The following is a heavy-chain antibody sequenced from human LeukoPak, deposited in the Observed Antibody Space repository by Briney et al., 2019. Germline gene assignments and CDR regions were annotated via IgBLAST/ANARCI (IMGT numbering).Heavy chain of an antibody. CDR3: ARGGSSGRSACHY. CDR2: IWYDGSNK. V-gene: IGHV3-33*01. Sequence: GGSLRLSCAASGFTFSSYGMHWVRQAPGKGLEWVAVIWYDGSNKYYADSGKGRFTISRDNSKNTLYLQMNSLRAEDTAVYYCARGGSSGRSACHYWGQGTLVTVSS. CDR1: GFTFSSYG. D-gene: IGHD6-19*01. J-gene: IGHJ4*02.